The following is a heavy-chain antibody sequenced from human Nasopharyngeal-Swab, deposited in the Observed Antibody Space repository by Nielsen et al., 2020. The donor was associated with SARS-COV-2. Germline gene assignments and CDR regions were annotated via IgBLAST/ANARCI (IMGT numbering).Heavy chain of an antibody. V-gene: IGHV3-48*02. Sequence: GGSLRLSCAASGFTISTNGMHWVRQAPGKGLEWLAYISSSSSKSYYADSVKGRFTISRDNPKNSLFLQMNSLRDEDTAVYYCARDVATVGATLDNWGQGTLVTVSS. CDR1: GFTISTNG. CDR3: ARDVATVGATLDN. CDR2: ISSSSSKS. D-gene: IGHD1-26*01. J-gene: IGHJ4*02.